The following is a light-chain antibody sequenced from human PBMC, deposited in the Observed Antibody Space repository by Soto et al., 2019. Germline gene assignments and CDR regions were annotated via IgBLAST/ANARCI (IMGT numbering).Light chain of an antibody. CDR2: AAS. Sequence: IQMTQSPSSLSASVGARVTITCRASQSISIYLNWYQQKPGRSPKLLISAASSLQSGVPSRFSATVSGTEFSLTITSLQPEDFATYYCQQLFDSPITFGQGTRLEIK. CDR3: QQLFDSPIT. CDR1: QSISIY. V-gene: IGKV1-39*01. J-gene: IGKJ5*01.